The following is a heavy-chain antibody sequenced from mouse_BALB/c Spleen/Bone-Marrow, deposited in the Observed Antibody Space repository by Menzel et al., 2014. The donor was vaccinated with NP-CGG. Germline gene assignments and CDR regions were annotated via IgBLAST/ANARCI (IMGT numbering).Heavy chain of an antibody. D-gene: IGHD1-1*01. CDR2: INPYNDGT. V-gene: IGHV1-14*01. CDR1: GYTFTNYV. Sequence: VQLQQSGPELVKPGASVKMSCKASGYTFTNYVMHWVKQKPGQGLEWIGYINPYNDGTKYNEKFKGKATLTSDKSSGTAYMELSSLTSEDSAVYYCARHPSFYGSSYGAMDYWGQGTSVTVSS. J-gene: IGHJ4*01. CDR3: ARHPSFYGSSYGAMDY.